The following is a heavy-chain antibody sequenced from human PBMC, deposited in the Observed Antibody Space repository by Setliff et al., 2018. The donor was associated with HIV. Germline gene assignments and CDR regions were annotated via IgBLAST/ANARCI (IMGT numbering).Heavy chain of an antibody. D-gene: IGHD5-18*01. Sequence: SQTLSLTCAISGDSVSSNSAAWNWIRQSPSRGLEWLGRTYYRSKWYNDYAVSVKGRITINPDTSKNQFSLQLNSVTPEDTAVYYCARGTGIQLWLKGGDYYYYYMDVWGKGTTVTVSS. CDR3: ARGTGIQLWLKGGDYYYYYMDV. CDR2: TYYRSKWYN. V-gene: IGHV6-1*01. J-gene: IGHJ6*03. CDR1: GDSVSSNSAA.